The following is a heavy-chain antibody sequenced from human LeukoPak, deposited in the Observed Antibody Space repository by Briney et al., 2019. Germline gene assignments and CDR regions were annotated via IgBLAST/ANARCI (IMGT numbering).Heavy chain of an antibody. CDR3: AITYCGGDCCVDY. CDR2: ISSTSTNI. Sequence: GGCLRLSSAASGFTFSSYSMNWVRQAPGKGLEWVSYISSTSTNIYYADSVKGRFTISRDSAKNSLYLQMNSLRAEDTSVYYCAITYCGGDCCVDYWGQGTLVTVSS. D-gene: IGHD2-21*02. V-gene: IGHV3-48*04. J-gene: IGHJ4*02. CDR1: GFTFSSYS.